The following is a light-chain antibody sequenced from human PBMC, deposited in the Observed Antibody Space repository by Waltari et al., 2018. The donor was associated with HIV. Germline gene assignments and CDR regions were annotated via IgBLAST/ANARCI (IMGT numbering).Light chain of an antibody. Sequence: SYDLTQPPSVSVSPGQTASITCSGDKLGDKYACWYQQKTGQSPVLVIYQDRKRHSGLPERFSGSNSGNTATLTISGIQAMDEADYYCQAWDSSTVVFGGGTKLTVL. J-gene: IGLJ2*01. CDR1: KLGDKY. CDR3: QAWDSSTVV. CDR2: QDR. V-gene: IGLV3-1*01.